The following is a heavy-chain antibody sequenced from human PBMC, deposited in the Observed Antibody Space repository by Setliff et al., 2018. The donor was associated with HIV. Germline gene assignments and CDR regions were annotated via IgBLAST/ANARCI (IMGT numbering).Heavy chain of an antibody. CDR2: IFYSGTTFFSGTAFYSPTA. J-gene: IGHJ4*02. CDR1: NDSISSGDYY. Sequence: SETLSLTCTVSNDSISSGDYYWSWIRQHPGKGLEWIGSIFYSGTTFFSGTAFYSPTAYSSPSLRSRLNVYVDTSENQFSLNLTSVSSADTAVYFCASSGVRGDDWGQGTLVTVSS. D-gene: IGHD3-3*01. CDR3: ASSGVRGDD. V-gene: IGHV4-31*03.